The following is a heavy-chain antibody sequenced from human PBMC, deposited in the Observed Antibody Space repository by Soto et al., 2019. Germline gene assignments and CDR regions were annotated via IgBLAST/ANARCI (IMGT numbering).Heavy chain of an antibody. V-gene: IGHV1-3*05. Sequence: QVQLVQSGAEEKKPGASVKVSCKASGYTFTSYAMNWVRQAPGQRLEWMGWINAGNGNTKYSQKFQGRVTITRDTSARTAYMELCSLRSEDTAVYYCARIFVVVTALDYWGQGTLVTVSS. CDR2: INAGNGNT. CDR3: ARIFVVVTALDY. J-gene: IGHJ4*02. D-gene: IGHD2-21*02. CDR1: GYTFTSYA.